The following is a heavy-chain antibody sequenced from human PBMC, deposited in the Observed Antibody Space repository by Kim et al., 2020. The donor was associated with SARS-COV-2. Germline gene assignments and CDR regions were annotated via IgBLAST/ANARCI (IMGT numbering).Heavy chain of an antibody. CDR1: GYSFTSYW. Sequence: GESLKISCKGSGYSFTSYWISWVRQMPGKGLEWMGRIDPSDSYTNYSPSFQGHVTISADKSISTAYLQWSSLKASDTAMYYCARLPSECSGGSCYSLGYYYYGMDVWGQGTTVTVSS. J-gene: IGHJ6*02. V-gene: IGHV5-10-1*01. D-gene: IGHD2-15*01. CDR3: ARLPSECSGGSCYSLGYYYYGMDV. CDR2: IDPSDSYT.